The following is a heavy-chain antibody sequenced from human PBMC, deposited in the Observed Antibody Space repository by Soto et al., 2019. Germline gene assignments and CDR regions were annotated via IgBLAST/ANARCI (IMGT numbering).Heavy chain of an antibody. Sequence: PGGSLRLSCAASGCTFSRYWMDWVRQAPRKGLEWVATIKHDGSEKYYVDSVKGRFTISRDNAKNSLYLQMNSLRAEDTAVYYCARDVYSGYPSDAFDIWGQGTMVTVSS. CDR2: IKHDGSEK. J-gene: IGHJ3*02. D-gene: IGHD5-12*01. V-gene: IGHV3-7*01. CDR3: ARDVYSGYPSDAFDI. CDR1: GCTFSRYW.